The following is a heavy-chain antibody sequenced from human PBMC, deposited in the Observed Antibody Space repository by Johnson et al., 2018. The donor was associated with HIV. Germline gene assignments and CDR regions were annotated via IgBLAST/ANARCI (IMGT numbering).Heavy chain of an antibody. Sequence: QVQLVESGGGVVQPGRSLRLSCAASGFTFSNFGFHWVRQAPGKGLQWVAAISFAGNNKYYANSVKGRFTISRDNSKNTLYLQMNSLRAEDTAVYYCARGYSGSDDAFDIWGQGTMVTVSS. CDR2: ISFAGNNK. CDR1: GFTFSNFG. V-gene: IGHV3-30*03. CDR3: ARGYSGSDDAFDI. J-gene: IGHJ3*02. D-gene: IGHD1-26*01.